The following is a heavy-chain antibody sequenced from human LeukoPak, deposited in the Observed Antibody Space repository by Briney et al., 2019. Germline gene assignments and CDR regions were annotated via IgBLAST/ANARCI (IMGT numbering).Heavy chain of an antibody. J-gene: IGHJ5*02. D-gene: IGHD6-6*01. V-gene: IGHV1-2*06. CDR1: GYTFTGYY. CDR2: INTNSGGT. Sequence: ASVKVSCKASGYTFTGYYMHWVRQAPGQGVEWMGRINTNSGGTNYAQKFQGRVTMTRDTSISTAYMELSRLRSDDTAVYYCARAKSIAEHNWFDPWGQGTLVTVSS. CDR3: ARAKSIAEHNWFDP.